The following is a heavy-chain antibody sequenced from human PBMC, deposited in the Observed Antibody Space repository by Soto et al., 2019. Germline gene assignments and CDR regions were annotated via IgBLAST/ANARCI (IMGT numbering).Heavy chain of an antibody. CDR1: GGSVSSGSYY. Sequence: QVQLQESGPGLVKPSETLSLTCTVSGGSVSSGSYYWSWIRQPPGKGLEWIGYIYYSGSTNYNPSLKRRVTISVDTSKNQSSLKLSSVTAADTAVYYCAGGASSGFGYWYFDLWGRGTLVTVCS. CDR2: IYYSGST. D-gene: IGHD3-22*01. J-gene: IGHJ2*01. V-gene: IGHV4-61*01. CDR3: AGGASSGFGYWYFDL.